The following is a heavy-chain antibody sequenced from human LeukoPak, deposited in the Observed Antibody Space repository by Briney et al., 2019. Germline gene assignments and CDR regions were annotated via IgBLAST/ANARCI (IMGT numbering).Heavy chain of an antibody. V-gene: IGHV3-66*02. D-gene: IGHD1-26*01. CDR1: GFTVSSNY. CDR3: AIDSGPDAFDI. J-gene: IGHJ3*02. Sequence: GGSLRLSCGASGFTVSSNYMSWVRQAPGKGLEWVSVIYSGCSTYYADSVKGRFTISRDNSKNTLYLQMNSLRAEDTAVYYCAIDSGPDAFDIWGQGTMVTVSS. CDR2: IYSGCST.